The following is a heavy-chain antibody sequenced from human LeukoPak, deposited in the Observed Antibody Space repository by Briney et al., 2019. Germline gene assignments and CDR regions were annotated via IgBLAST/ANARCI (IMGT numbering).Heavy chain of an antibody. J-gene: IGHJ6*02. CDR3: ATARGPRVGATYDLSYYYYGMDV. V-gene: IGHV1-24*01. CDR2: FDPEDGET. D-gene: IGHD1-26*01. CDR1: GYTLTELS. Sequence: ASVTVSCKVSGYTLTELSMHGVRQAGGRGLEGMGGFDPEDGETIYAQKFQGRVTMTEDTSTDTAYIELSSLRSEDTAVYYCATARGPRVGATYDLSYYYYGMDVWGQGTTVTVSS.